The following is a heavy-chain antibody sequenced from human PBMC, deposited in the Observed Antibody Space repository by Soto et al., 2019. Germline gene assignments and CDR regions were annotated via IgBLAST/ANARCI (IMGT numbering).Heavy chain of an antibody. V-gene: IGHV1-69*08. CDR1: GGTFSPYT. CDR2: IIPFHGVT. Sequence: QVQLVQSGAEVKKPGSSVKVSCKASGGTFSPYTINWVRQAPGQGLEWMGRIIPFHGVTNYAQKCQARVKITADKSTSTAYRELSGLRFEDTAMYYCTRDWEITVSTGSFGGFWGRGTLVTVSS. D-gene: IGHD3-10*01. CDR3: TRDWEITVSTGSFGGF. J-gene: IGHJ4*02.